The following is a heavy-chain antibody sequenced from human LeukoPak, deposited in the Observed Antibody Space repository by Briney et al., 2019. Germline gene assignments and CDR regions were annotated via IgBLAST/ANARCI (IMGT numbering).Heavy chain of an antibody. J-gene: IGHJ3*02. V-gene: IGHV3-23*01. D-gene: IGHD7-27*01. CDR2: ISGSGGST. CDR3: AKEMGIWAFDI. CDR1: VFTLSSYP. Sequence: GGSVRLSCAASVFTLSSYPMSWVRQAPGKGLEGVSAISGSGGSTYYPDPVKCRFTISRDNSKNTLYLQMNSLRAEDTAVYYCAKEMGIWAFDIWGQGTMVTVSS.